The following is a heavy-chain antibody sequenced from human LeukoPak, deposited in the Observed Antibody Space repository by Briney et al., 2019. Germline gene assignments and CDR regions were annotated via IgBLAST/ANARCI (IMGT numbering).Heavy chain of an antibody. CDR1: GFTFSSYW. Sequence: PGGSLRLSCAASGFTFSSYWMSWVRQAPGKGLVWVANIKEDGSEKYYVDSVKGRFTISRDNAKKSLFLQMNSLRVEDTAVYYCARGRNLAVWGQGTTVTVSS. V-gene: IGHV3-7*01. CDR2: IKEDGSEK. J-gene: IGHJ6*02. CDR3: ARGRNLAV.